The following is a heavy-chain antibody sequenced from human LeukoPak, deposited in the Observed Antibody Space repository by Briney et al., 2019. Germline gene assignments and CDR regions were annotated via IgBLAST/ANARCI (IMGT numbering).Heavy chain of an antibody. Sequence: PSDTLSLTCTVSGGSISSRAYYWGWIRQPPGKGLEWIETIYYTGGTYYNPSLKSRVTISVDTSENQFSLRLSSVTAADTAVYYCARQDGLVSLDYWGQGTLVTVSS. D-gene: IGHD3-9*01. CDR3: ARQDGLVSLDY. CDR1: GGSISSRAYY. J-gene: IGHJ4*02. V-gene: IGHV4-39*01. CDR2: IYYTGGT.